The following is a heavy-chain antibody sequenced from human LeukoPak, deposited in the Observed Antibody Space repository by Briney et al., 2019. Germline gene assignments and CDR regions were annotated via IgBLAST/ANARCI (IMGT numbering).Heavy chain of an antibody. CDR3: ARQYDFWSGYYAYFDY. V-gene: IGHV4-59*08. J-gene: IGHJ4*02. CDR2: IYYSGST. Sequence: SETLSLTCTVSGGSISSYYWSWIRQPPGKGLEWIGYIYYSGSTNYNPSLKSRVTMSVDTSKNQFSLKLSSVTAADTAVYYCARQYDFWSGYYAYFDYWGQGTLVAVSS. D-gene: IGHD3-3*01. CDR1: GGSISSYY.